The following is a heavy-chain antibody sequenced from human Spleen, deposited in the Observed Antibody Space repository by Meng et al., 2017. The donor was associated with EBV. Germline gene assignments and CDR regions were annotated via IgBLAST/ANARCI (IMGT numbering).Heavy chain of an antibody. Sequence: IILKVFVSTLVKPTQTLTLTRTFSGFSLSTSGEGVGWIRQPPGKALEWLALIYWDDDQRYSPSLKSRLTITKDTSKNQVVLTMTDMDPVDTATYYCAHGVVPAAMMVNYYLDYWGQGTLVTVSS. D-gene: IGHD2-2*01. CDR2: IYWDDDQ. V-gene: IGHV2-5*02. CDR3: AHGVVPAAMMVNYYLDY. CDR1: GFSLSTSGEG. J-gene: IGHJ4*02.